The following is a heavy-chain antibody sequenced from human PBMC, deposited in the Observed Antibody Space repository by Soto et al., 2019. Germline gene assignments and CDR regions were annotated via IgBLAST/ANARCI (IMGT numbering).Heavy chain of an antibody. CDR3: ARLRWEQPWVFDY. CDR1: GGSFSGYY. D-gene: IGHD1-26*01. Sequence: QVQLQQWGAGLLKPSETLSLTCAVYGGSFSGYYWSWIRQPPGKGLEWIGEINHSGGTNYNPSLKSRVTISVAPSKNQFSLKLSSVTAADTAVFYCARLRWEQPWVFDYWGPGTLVTVSS. V-gene: IGHV4-34*02. J-gene: IGHJ4*02. CDR2: INHSGGT.